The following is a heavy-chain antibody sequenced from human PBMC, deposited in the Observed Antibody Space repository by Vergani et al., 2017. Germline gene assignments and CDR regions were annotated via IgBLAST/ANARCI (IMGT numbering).Heavy chain of an antibody. CDR2: MYYSGST. D-gene: IGHD2-2*01. CDR3: ARRVGYCSTTSCYGWFDP. V-gene: IGHV4-39*01. CDR1: GDSISSSTYY. J-gene: IGHJ5*02. Sequence: QLQLQESGPGLVKPSETLSLTCTVSGDSISSSTYYWGWIRQPPGKGLEWIGSMYYSGSTYYNPSLKSRVTISADTSKNQFSLKLSSVTAADTAVYYCARRVGYCSTTSCYGWFDPWGQGTLVTVSS.